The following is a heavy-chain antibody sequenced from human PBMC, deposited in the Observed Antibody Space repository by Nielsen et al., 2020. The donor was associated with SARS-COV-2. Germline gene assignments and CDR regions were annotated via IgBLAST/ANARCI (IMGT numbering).Heavy chain of an antibody. CDR1: GFTFSSSA. Sequence: SVKVSCKASGFTFSSSAVQWVRQTRGQGLEWIGWIIVGSNNINYAQKFRGRVALTGDMSTSTVQMELSSLRSEDTAMYHCATEQLAPTGGLDLWGLGTTVTVSS. D-gene: IGHD2-8*02. CDR2: IIVGSNNI. J-gene: IGHJ6*02. CDR3: ATEQLAPTGGLDL. V-gene: IGHV1-58*01.